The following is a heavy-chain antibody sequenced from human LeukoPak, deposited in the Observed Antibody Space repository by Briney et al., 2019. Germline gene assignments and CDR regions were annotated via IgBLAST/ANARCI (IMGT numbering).Heavy chain of an antibody. Sequence: GESLKISCKGSGYSFTNYWICWVRQMPGKGLEWMGIIYPGDSDTRYNPSFQGQVTISADKSINTAYLQWSSLKASDTAMYYCERRFFSRYGHFDYWGQGTLVTVSS. CDR1: GYSFTNYW. D-gene: IGHD5-18*01. V-gene: IGHV5-51*01. J-gene: IGHJ4*02. CDR3: ERRFFSRYGHFDY. CDR2: IYPGDSDT.